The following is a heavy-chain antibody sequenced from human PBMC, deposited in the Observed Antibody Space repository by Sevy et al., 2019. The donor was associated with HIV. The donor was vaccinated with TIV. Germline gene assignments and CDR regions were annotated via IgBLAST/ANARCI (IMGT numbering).Heavy chain of an antibody. CDR1: GLPFNTPA. CDR3: AKALNPALESMLEGNLRTLKGFDV. D-gene: IGHD2-8*01. CDR2: ISGPAYTT. J-gene: IGHJ3*01. V-gene: IGHV3-23*01. Sequence: GGSLRLSCAASGLPFNTPAMNWVRKAQGKGLEWVSTISGPAYTTYFTNSVKGRFTISSDNSLNHLHLQMSSLRANDTAVYYCAKALNPALESMLEGNLRTLKGFDVWGQGTVVTVSS.